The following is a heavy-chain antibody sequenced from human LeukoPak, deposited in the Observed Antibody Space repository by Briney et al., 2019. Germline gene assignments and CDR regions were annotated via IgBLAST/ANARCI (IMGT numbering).Heavy chain of an antibody. J-gene: IGHJ5*01. CDR2: TYYRLKWYK. Sequence: SQTLSLTCAISGDSVSSKYGTWNWIRQSPSRGLEWQGRTYYRLKWYKDYAESVKSRISINPDTSKNQFSLQLKSVTPEDSAVYYCTREWDTGWFDSWGQGTLVTVSS. D-gene: IGHD1-14*01. CDR3: TREWDTGWFDS. CDR1: GDSVSSKYGT. V-gene: IGHV6-1*01.